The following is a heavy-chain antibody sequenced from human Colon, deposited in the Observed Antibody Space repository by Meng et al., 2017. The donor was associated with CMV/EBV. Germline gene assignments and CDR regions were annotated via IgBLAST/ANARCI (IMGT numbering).Heavy chain of an antibody. J-gene: IGHJ5*02. CDR1: GYTFTSYD. Sequence: ASVKVSCKASGYTFTSYDINWVRQATGQGLEWMGWMNPNSGNTGYAQKFQGRVTMTRNTSISTAYMELSSLRSDDTAVYYCARGRGIAARRWFDPWGQGTLVTVSS. V-gene: IGHV1-8*01. CDR3: ARGRGIAARRWFDP. CDR2: MNPNSGNT. D-gene: IGHD6-6*01.